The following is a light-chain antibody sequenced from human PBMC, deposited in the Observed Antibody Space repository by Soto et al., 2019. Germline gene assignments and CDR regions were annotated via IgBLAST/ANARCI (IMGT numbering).Light chain of an antibody. CDR3: QHYNNWPLT. V-gene: IGKV3-15*01. J-gene: IGKJ4*01. CDR2: GAS. CDR1: QNINNK. Sequence: EIVVTQSPATLSLSPGQRATLSCRTSQNINNKLVWYQQKPGQAPRLLSYGASTRATGIPARFSGSGSGTEFTLTISSLQSEDFAVYSCQHYNNWPLTFGGGTKVEI.